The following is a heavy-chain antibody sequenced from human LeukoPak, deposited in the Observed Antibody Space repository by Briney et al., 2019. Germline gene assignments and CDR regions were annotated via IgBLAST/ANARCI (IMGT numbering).Heavy chain of an antibody. D-gene: IGHD3-16*01. V-gene: IGHV4-59*01. J-gene: IGHJ6*03. CDR3: ARVGGSGGYYYYYMDV. Sequence: PSQTLSLTCTVSGGSLSSYYWSWIRQPPGKGLEWIGYIYYSGSTNYNPSLKSRVTISVDTSKNQFSLKLSSVTAADTAVYYCARVGGSGGYYYYYMDVWGKGTTVTVSS. CDR2: IYYSGST. CDR1: GGSLSSYY.